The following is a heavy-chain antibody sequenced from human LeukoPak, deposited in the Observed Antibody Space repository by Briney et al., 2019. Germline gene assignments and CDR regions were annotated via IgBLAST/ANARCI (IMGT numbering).Heavy chain of an antibody. V-gene: IGHV5-51*01. CDR3: ARPRNFDSLGLAVGSAFDI. Sequence: GESLKISCKGSGYSFTSYWIGWVRQMPGKGLEWMGIIYPGDSDTRYSPSFQGQVTISADKSISTAYLQWSSLKASDTAMYYCARPRNFDSLGLAVGSAFDIWGQGTMVTVSS. CDR1: GYSFTSYW. J-gene: IGHJ3*02. CDR2: IYPGDSDT. D-gene: IGHD3-9*01.